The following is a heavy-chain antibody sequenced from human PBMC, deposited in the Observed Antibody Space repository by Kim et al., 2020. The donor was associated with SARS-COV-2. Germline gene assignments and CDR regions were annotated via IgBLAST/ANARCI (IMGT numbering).Heavy chain of an antibody. V-gene: IGHV4-4*02. D-gene: IGHD1-26*01. Sequence: SETLSLTCAVSGGSISSSNWWSWVRQPPGKGLEWIGEIYHSGSTNYNPSLKSRVTISVDKSKNQFSLKLSSVTAADTAVYYCARESLLRYSGSYFERYYFDYWGQRTLVTVSS. CDR1: GGSISSSNW. CDR3: ARESLLRYSGSYFERYYFDY. CDR2: IYHSGST. J-gene: IGHJ4*02.